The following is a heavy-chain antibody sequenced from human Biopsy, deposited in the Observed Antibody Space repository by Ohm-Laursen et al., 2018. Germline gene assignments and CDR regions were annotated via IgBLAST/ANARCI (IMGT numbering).Heavy chain of an antibody. Sequence: TLSLTCCVSGGSVTNYYWTWIRQPPGKGLAWIGYMYYNERTYYNPSLRGRVTISVDTSKNQISLRLSSVTAADTAVYYCASGGQWPKPYLRYFDPWGQGTLVTVSS. CDR2: MYYNERT. CDR1: GGSVTNYY. D-gene: IGHD6-19*01. J-gene: IGHJ5*02. V-gene: IGHV4-59*02. CDR3: ASGGQWPKPYLRYFDP.